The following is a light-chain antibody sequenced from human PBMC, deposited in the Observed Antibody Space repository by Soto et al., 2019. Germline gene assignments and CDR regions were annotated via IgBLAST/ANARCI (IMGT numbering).Light chain of an antibody. CDR3: QQYGRSIPWT. CDR1: QRIGSNY. V-gene: IGKV3-20*01. CDR2: GAS. J-gene: IGKJ1*01. Sequence: EIVLTQSPGTLSLYPGERATLSCRASQRIGSNYLAWYQQKPGQAPRLLIYGASNRAAGIAARLSGSGAGTHFTLTITRLEPEDFAVFYCQQYGRSIPWTFGQETKVEI.